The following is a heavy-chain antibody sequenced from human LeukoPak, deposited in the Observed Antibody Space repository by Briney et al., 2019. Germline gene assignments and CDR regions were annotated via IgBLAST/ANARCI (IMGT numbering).Heavy chain of an antibody. CDR3: AGKAAKYGSDA. J-gene: IGHJ6*02. V-gene: IGHV3-66*01. CDR1: GFTVTSIY. CDR2: IYSSGST. Sequence: PGGSLTLACAPSGFTVTSIYISWVRQAPGKGLEWVSIIYSSGSTYYADSVKGRFTISRDNSKNTLYLQMNSLRAEDTGLYYCAGKAAKYGSDAWGQGTTVTVSS. D-gene: IGHD1-14*01.